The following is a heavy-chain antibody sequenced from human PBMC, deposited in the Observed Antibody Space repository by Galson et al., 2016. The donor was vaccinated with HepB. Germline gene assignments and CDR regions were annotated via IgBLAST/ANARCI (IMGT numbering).Heavy chain of an antibody. CDR1: GFTFSSYG. V-gene: IGHV3-30*18. J-gene: IGHJ6*02. CDR3: AKGYDIGTGHYNVEDYYVLDL. D-gene: IGHD3-9*01. Sequence: SLRLSCAASGFTFSSYGMHWVRQAPGKGLEWVAVISHGGTKSYLSESVKGRFTISRDNSKDSLPLHMRSPRGEDTAVYYCAKGYDIGTGHYNVEDYYVLDLWGQGTAVTVS. CDR2: ISHGGTKS.